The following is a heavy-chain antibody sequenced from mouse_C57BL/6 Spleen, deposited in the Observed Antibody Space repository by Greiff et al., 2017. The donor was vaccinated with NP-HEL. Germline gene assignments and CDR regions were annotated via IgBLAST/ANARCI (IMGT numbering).Heavy chain of an antibody. Sequence: EVILVESGGDLVKPGGSLKLSCAASGFTFSSYGMSWVRQTPDKRLEWVATISSGGSYTYYPDSVKGRFTISRDNAKNTLYLQMSSLKSEDTAMYYCARRDDGSSWFAYWGQGTLVTVSA. CDR1: GFTFSSYG. J-gene: IGHJ3*01. V-gene: IGHV5-6*02. CDR2: ISSGGSYT. CDR3: ARRDDGSSWFAY. D-gene: IGHD1-1*01.